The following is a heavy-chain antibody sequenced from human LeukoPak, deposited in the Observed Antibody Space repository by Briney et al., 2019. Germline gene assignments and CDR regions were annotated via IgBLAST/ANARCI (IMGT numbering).Heavy chain of an antibody. V-gene: IGHV3-7*03. J-gene: IGHJ4*02. Sequence: GGSLRLSCAASGFTFSRHWMYWVRQAPGKGLEWVANIKQDGSAKPYVDSVKGRFTISRDNAKNSLFLQMNSLRAEDTAVYYCARDNGWSADSWGQGTPVTVSS. CDR2: IKQDGSAK. D-gene: IGHD2-15*01. CDR3: ARDNGWSADS. CDR1: GFTFSRHW.